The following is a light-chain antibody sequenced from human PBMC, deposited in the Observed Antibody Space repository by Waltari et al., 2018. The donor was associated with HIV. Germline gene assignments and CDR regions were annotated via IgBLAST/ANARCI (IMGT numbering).Light chain of an antibody. V-gene: IGLV1-47*01. CDR1: SPNIGSNY. CDR3: AAWDDSLNDVV. Sequence: QSVLTQPPSASGTPGQRVTISCSGSSPNIGSNYVYWYHQPPGTAPKLLIYRNNQRPSGVPDRFSGSKSGTSASLAISGLRSEDEADYYCAAWDDSLNDVVFGGGTKLTVL. J-gene: IGLJ2*01. CDR2: RNN.